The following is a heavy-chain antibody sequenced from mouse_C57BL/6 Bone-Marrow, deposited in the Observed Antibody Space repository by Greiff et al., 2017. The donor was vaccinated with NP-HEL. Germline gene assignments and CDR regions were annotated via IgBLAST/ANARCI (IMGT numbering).Heavy chain of an antibody. V-gene: IGHV1-54*01. CDR2: INPGSGGT. D-gene: IGHD1-1*01. CDR1: GYAFTNYL. Sequence: VKLQESGAELVRPGTSVKVSCKASGYAFTNYLIEWVKQRPGQGLEWIGVINPGSGGTNYNEKFKGKATLTADKSSSTAYMQLSSLTSEDSAVYCWASRGTVVAKGVWMDCWGQGTSVTVSS. CDR3: ASRGTVVAKGVWMDC. J-gene: IGHJ4*01.